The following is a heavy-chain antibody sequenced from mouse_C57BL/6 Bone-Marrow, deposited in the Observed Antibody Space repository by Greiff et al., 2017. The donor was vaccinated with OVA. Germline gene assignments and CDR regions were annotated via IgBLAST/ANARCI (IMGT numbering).Heavy chain of an antibody. D-gene: IGHD2-3*01. CDR3: ARRYDGYYRGFAY. CDR2: INPNNGGT. J-gene: IGHJ3*01. CDR1: GYTFTDYN. Sequence: EVQLQQSGPELVKPGASVKMSCKASGYTFTDYNMHWVKQSHGQSLEWIGYINPNNGGTSYNQKFKGKATLTVNKSSSTAYMELRSLTSEDSAVYYCARRYDGYYRGFAYWGQGTLVTVSA. V-gene: IGHV1-22*01.